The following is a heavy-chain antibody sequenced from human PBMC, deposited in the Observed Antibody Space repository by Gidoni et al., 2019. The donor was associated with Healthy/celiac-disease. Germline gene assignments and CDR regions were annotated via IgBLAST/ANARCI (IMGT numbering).Heavy chain of an antibody. CDR2: IRSKADGGTT. V-gene: IGHV3-49*03. CDR3: TSPSTRIFGY. Sequence: EVHLVESGGGLVQPGRSLRPSCTASGFTFGDYAMSWFRQAPGKGLEWVGFIRSKADGGTTEDAASVKGGFTISRDDSKSIAYLQRNSLKTEDTAVYYCTSPSTRIFGYWGQGTLVTVSS. CDR1: GFTFGDYA. J-gene: IGHJ4*02.